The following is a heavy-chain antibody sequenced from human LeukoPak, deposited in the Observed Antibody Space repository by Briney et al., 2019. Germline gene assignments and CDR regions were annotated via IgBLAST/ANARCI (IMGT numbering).Heavy chain of an antibody. CDR1: GLTFSRSA. J-gene: IGHJ3*02. CDR2: ISYDGTNK. V-gene: IGHV3-30*18. CDR3: AKGSSTGRWVQLELDAFDI. Sequence: PRGSLRLSCAASGLTFSRSAMHWVRQAPGKGLEWVAVISYDGTNKYYEDSVKGRFTISRDSSKSTLYLQMNSLRAEDTAVYYCAKGSSTGRWVQLELDAFDIWGQGTMVTVSS. D-gene: IGHD5-24*01.